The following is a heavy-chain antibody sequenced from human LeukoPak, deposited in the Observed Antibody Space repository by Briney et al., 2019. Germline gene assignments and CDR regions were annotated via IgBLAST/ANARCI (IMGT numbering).Heavy chain of an antibody. Sequence: GGSLRLSCSASGFTFSRSPMHWVRQAPGKGLEYVSAISSGGVSTYYGASVKGRFTISRDNSKNTLYLQMSSLRAEDTALYYCVKETAFYDHWGPGTLVTVSS. CDR1: GFTFSRSP. CDR3: VKETAFYDH. CDR2: ISSGGVST. J-gene: IGHJ4*02. V-gene: IGHV3-64D*06. D-gene: IGHD2/OR15-2a*01.